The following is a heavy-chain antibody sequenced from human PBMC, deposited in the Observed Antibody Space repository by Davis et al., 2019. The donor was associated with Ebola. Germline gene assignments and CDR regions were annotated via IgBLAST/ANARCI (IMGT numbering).Heavy chain of an antibody. CDR3: ARSEDCSSTSCYFYYYYGMDV. Sequence: SVKVSCKASGGTFSSYAISWVRQAPGQGLEWMGRIIPILGIANYAQKFQGRVTMTRNTSISTAYMELSSLRSEDTAVYYCARSEDCSSTSCYFYYYYGMDVWGQGTTVTVSS. J-gene: IGHJ6*02. CDR1: GGTFSSYA. V-gene: IGHV1-69*04. CDR2: IIPILGIA. D-gene: IGHD2-2*01.